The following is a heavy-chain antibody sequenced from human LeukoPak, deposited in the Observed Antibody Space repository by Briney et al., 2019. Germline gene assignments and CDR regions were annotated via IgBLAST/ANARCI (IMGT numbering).Heavy chain of an antibody. D-gene: IGHD3-22*01. J-gene: IGHJ4*02. CDR2: ISGSGGST. V-gene: IGHV3-23*01. CDR3: AKRTESSGHNGLA. Sequence: GGSLRLSCAASGFTFSSYAMSWVRQAPGKGLEWVSAISGSGGSTYYADSVKGRFTISRDNSKNTLYPQMNSLRAEDTAVYYCAKRTESSGHNGLAWGQGTLVTVSS. CDR1: GFTFSSYA.